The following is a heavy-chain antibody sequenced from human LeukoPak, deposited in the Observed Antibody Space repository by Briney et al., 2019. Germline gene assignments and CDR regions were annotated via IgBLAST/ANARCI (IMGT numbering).Heavy chain of an antibody. CDR2: ISSSSYT. Sequence: GGSLKLSCAASGFTFSDHYMSWIRQAPGKGLEWVSDISSSSYTVYADSVKGRFTISRDNSKNTLYLQMNSLRAEDTAVYYCAKDLNYDFWSGLGNWGQGTLVTVSS. V-gene: IGHV3-11*06. CDR3: AKDLNYDFWSGLGN. J-gene: IGHJ4*02. CDR1: GFTFSDHY. D-gene: IGHD3-3*01.